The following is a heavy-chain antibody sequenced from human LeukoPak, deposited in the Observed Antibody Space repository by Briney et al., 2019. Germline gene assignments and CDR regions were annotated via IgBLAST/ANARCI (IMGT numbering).Heavy chain of an antibody. D-gene: IGHD4-11*01. Sequence: GGSLRLSCAASGFTFSNYAMSWVRQAPGKGPEWVSAISGSGGSTYYADSVKGRFTISRDNSKSTLYLQMDSLRAEDTAIYYCANDYSDYEVYFDYWGQGTLVTVSS. CDR1: GFTFSNYA. V-gene: IGHV3-23*01. CDR2: ISGSGGST. J-gene: IGHJ4*02. CDR3: ANDYSDYEVYFDY.